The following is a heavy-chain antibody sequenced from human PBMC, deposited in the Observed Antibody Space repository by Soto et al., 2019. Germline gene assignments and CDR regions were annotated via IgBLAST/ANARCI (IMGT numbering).Heavy chain of an antibody. V-gene: IGHV4-59*01. CDR3: ARTYCTTTACQAHGIDV. CDR1: GGSMRNYF. Sequence: PSETLSLTCTVSGGSMRNYFWTWIRQPPGKGLEWLGYIYYSGTTNYNPPLKSRITISVDTSGNQFSLKLSSVTAADTAVYFCARTYCTTTACQAHGIDVWGQGTTVTVSS. D-gene: IGHD4-4*01. J-gene: IGHJ6*02. CDR2: IYYSGTT.